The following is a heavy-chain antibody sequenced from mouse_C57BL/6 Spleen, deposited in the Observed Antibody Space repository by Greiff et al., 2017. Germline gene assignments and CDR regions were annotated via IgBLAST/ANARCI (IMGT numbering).Heavy chain of an antibody. CDR1: GYSITSGYY. J-gene: IGHJ4*01. D-gene: IGHD3-2*02. Sequence: EVKLVESGPGLVKPSQSLSLTCSVTGYSITSGYYWNWIRQFPGNKLEWMGYISYDGSNNYNPSLKNRISITRDTSKNQFCLKLNAVTTEDTATYYCAREGDSSGYDYYAMDYWGQGTSVTVSS. CDR2: ISYDGSN. V-gene: IGHV3-6*01. CDR3: AREGDSSGYDYYAMDY.